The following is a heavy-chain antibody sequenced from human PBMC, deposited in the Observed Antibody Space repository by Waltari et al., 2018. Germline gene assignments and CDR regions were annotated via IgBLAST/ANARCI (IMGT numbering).Heavy chain of an antibody. CDR3: AKDYYGSGSSFDY. D-gene: IGHD3-10*01. CDR2: ISGSGGST. CDR1: GFTFSSYD. J-gene: IGHJ4*02. V-gene: IGHV3-23*01. Sequence: EVQLLESGGGLVKPGGSLRLSCAASGFTFSSYDMSWVRQAPGKGLEWVSAISGSGGSTYYADSVKGRFTISRDNSKNTLYLQMNSLRAEDTAVYYCAKDYYGSGSSFDYWGQGTLVTVSS.